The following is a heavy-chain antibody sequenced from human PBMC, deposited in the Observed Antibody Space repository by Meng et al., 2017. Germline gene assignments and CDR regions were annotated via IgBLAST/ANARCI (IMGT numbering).Heavy chain of an antibody. Sequence: SGPTLVKPTQTLTLTCTFSGFSLSTSGVGVGWIRQPPGKALEWLALIYWDDDKRYSTSLKSRLTITKDTSKNQVVLTMTNMDPVDTATYYCAHRREIGDGQWLVPYYFDYWGQGTLVTVSS. CDR2: IYWDDDK. CDR3: AHRREIGDGQWLVPYYFDY. CDR1: GFSLSTSGVG. J-gene: IGHJ4*02. V-gene: IGHV2-5*02. D-gene: IGHD6-19*01.